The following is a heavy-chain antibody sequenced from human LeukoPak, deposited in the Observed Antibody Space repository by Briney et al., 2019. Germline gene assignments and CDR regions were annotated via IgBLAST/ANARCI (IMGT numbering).Heavy chain of an antibody. Sequence: SDTLSLTCAVSGYSISSTNWWGWIRQPPGKGLEWIGYIYYTGNNNYNPSLKSRVTMSVDTSKNQFSLNLSSVTALDTAVYYCARIFLGYSTGWYFDYWGQGTLVTVSS. D-gene: IGHD6-19*01. J-gene: IGHJ4*02. CDR1: GYSISSTNW. CDR2: IYYTGNN. CDR3: ARIFLGYSTGWYFDY. V-gene: IGHV4-28*06.